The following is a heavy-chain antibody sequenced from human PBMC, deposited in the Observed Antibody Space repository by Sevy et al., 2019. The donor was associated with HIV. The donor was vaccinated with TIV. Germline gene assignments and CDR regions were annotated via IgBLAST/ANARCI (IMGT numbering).Heavy chain of an antibody. CDR1: GFTFNRYS. V-gene: IGHV3-21*06. CDR3: ATGPPDGSYDYFDY. Sequence: GGSLRLSCVASGFTFNRYSMNWVRQAPGKGLEWVSSISGSSNYIYYAESLKGRFIISRDNVKDTLYLQMNSLRADDTAVYYCATGPPDGSYDYFDYWGQGTLVTVSS. CDR2: ISGSSNYI. D-gene: IGHD3-10*01. J-gene: IGHJ4*02.